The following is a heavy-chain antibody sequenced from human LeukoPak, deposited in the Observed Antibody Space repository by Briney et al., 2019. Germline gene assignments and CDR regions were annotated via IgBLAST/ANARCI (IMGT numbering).Heavy chain of an antibody. J-gene: IGHJ4*02. D-gene: IGHD2-2*01. CDR1: GFSFGDYA. V-gene: IGHV3-49*04. CDR3: TRYNCSRHICHLDY. Sequence: PGRSLRLSCTPSGFSFGDYAMSWVRQVPGKGLEWVGFIRSKTYGVTPEYAASVKGRFTIARDDSKSIAYLQMNGLKTEDTAVYYCTRYNCSRHICHLDYWGQGTLVTVSS. CDR2: IRSKTYGVTP.